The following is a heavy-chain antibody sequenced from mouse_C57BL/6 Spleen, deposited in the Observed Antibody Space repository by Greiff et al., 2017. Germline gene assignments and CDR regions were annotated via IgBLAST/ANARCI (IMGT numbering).Heavy chain of an antibody. CDR1: GYSITSGYY. D-gene: IGHD4-1*01. V-gene: IGHV3-6*01. J-gene: IGHJ1*03. CDR3: ARVFGTLYWYFDV. CDR2: ISYDGSN. Sequence: EVQLQQSGPGLVKPSQSLSLTCSVTGYSITSGYYWNWIRQFPGNKLEWMGYISYDGSNNYNPSLKNRISITRDTSKNQFFLKLNSVTTEDTATYYCARVFGTLYWYFDVWGTGTTVTVSS.